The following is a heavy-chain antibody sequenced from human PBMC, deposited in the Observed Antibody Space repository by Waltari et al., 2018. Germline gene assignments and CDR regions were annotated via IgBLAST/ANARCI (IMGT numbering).Heavy chain of an antibody. V-gene: IGHV3-20*04. J-gene: IGHJ5*02. CDR1: GFTFDGYA. CDR3: AMISAGLGSTSLGGFDP. Sequence: EVQLVESGGGVVRPGGSLALPCAASGFTFDGYAMPLVRQVPGKGLEWVSNINWNGDRTHYADSVKGRFTVSRDNAKNSLYLQMNSLRAEDTAFYYCAMISAGLGSTSLGGFDPWGQGTLVTVSS. CDR2: INWNGDRT. D-gene: IGHD2-2*01.